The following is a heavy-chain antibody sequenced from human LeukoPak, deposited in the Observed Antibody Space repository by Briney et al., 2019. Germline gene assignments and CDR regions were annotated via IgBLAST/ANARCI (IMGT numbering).Heavy chain of an antibody. CDR1: GFTFSSHW. Sequence: GGSLRLSCAASGFTFSSHWMTWVRQAPGKGLEWVANIKYDGSDKYYVDSMKGRFTISRDNAKNSLYLQMNSLRAEDAAVYYCVRWGSGNYYRYFGYWGQGTQVTVSS. D-gene: IGHD3-10*01. CDR3: VRWGSGNYYRYFGY. J-gene: IGHJ4*02. V-gene: IGHV3-7*01. CDR2: IKYDGSDK.